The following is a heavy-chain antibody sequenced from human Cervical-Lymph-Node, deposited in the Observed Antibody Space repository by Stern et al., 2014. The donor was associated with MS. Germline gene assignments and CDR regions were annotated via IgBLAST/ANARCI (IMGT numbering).Heavy chain of an antibody. V-gene: IGHV2-26*01. CDR2: IFSNEEK. CDR1: GFSLSNTQMG. Sequence: QVTLKESGPVLVKPTETLTLTCTVSGFSLSNTQMGVTWIRQPPGKALEWLAHIFSNEEKSYSTSLKSRLTISKDTSKSQVVLTLTNMDPLDTATYYCARINVGPTFYSPFDYWGQGALVTVSS. CDR3: ARINVGPTFYSPFDY. D-gene: IGHD2/OR15-2a*01. J-gene: IGHJ4*02.